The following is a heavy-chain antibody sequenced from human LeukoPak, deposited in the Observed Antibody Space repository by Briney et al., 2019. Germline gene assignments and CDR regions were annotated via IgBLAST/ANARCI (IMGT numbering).Heavy chain of an antibody. CDR1: GFTFSNAW. J-gene: IGHJ4*02. D-gene: IGHD4-17*01. CDR2: INSDGSST. CDR3: VKDQGSYGEGYFDY. Sequence: GGSLRLSCAASGFTFSNAWMSWVRQAPGKGLVWVSRINSDGSSTGYADSVKGRFTISRDNSKNTLYLQMSSLRADDTAMFYCVKDQGSYGEGYFDYWGQGTLVTVSS. V-gene: IGHV3-74*01.